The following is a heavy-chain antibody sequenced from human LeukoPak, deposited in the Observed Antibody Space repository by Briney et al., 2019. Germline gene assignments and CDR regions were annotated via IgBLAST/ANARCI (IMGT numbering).Heavy chain of an antibody. CDR3: AREESDWSSLGYFYHYMDV. CDR2: IYTSGYT. D-gene: IGHD3-9*01. V-gene: IGHV4-61*02. CDR1: GGSINSGTYY. J-gene: IGHJ6*03. Sequence: SQTLSLTCTVSGGSINSGTYYWTWLRQPAGKGLEWIGRIYTSGYTNYKPSLKSRVTISLDASKNQFSLKLGSVTAADTAVYYCAREESDWSSLGYFYHYMDVWGKGTTITISS.